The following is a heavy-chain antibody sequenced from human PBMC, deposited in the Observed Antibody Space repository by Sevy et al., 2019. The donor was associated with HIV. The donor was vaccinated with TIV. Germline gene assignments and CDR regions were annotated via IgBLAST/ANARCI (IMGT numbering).Heavy chain of an antibody. CDR3: ARGVTMIQGVGNAFDV. CDR2: ISSNGRYT. V-gene: IGHV3-11*06. J-gene: IGHJ3*01. D-gene: IGHD3-10*01. Sequence: GGSLRLSCGTSGFTFSDYYMTWIRQAPGKGLEWIAYISSNGRYTNYADSVKGRFTISRDNSLYLQMNSLRAEDTAVYYCARGVTMIQGVGNAFDVWGQGTKLTVSS. CDR1: GFTFSDYY.